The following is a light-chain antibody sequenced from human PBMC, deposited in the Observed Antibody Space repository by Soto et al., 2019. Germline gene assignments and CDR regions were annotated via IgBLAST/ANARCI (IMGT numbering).Light chain of an antibody. J-gene: IGKJ5*01. CDR3: QQYSNWPIT. V-gene: IGKV3-11*01. CDR2: DAS. CDR1: QSVSSY. Sequence: EIVLTQSPVPLSFSPGERATLSCRASQSVSSYLAWYQQKPGQAPRLLIYDASNRATGIPDRFSGSGSGTDFTLTFSSLEPEDVAVYYCQQYSNWPITFGQGTRLE.